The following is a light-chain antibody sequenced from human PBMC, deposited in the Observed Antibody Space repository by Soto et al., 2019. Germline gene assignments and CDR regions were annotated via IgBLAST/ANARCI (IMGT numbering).Light chain of an antibody. J-gene: IGLJ1*01. CDR1: SSDISGKND. CDR3: NSYTNLFTVRAV. CDR2: DVT. Sequence: QSVLTQPASVSGSPGQSITISCTGSSSDISGKNDVSWYQQHPGKAPKLIIYDVTSRPSGVSNRFSGSKSGNTASLTISGLQAEDEADYYCNSYTNLFTVRAVFGTGTKLTVL. V-gene: IGLV2-14*01.